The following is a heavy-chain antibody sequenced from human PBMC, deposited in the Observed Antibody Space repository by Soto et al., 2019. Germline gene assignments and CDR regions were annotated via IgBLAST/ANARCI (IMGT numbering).Heavy chain of an antibody. V-gene: IGHV1-69*02. J-gene: IGHJ3*01. D-gene: IGHD2-2*01. CDR3: ARARGVLPAARDAFDL. CDR1: GGTFSSYT. CDR2: IIPILGIA. Sequence: QVQLVQSGAEVKKPGSSVKVSCKASGGTFSSYTISWVRQAPGQGLEWMGRIIPILGIANYAQKFQGRVTITADKSTSTAYMELSSLRSEATAVYYCARARGVLPAARDAFDLWGQGTMVTVSS.